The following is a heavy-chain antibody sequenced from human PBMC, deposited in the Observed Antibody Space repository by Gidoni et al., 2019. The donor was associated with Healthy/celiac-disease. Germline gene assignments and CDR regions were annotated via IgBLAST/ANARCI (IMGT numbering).Heavy chain of an antibody. D-gene: IGHD3-10*01. CDR1: GFTFSSYA. Sequence: EVQLLESGGGLVQPGGSLRLSCAASGFTFSSYAMSWVRQAPGKGLEWVSAISVSGGSTYYADSVKGRFTISRDNSKNTLYLQMNSLRAEDTAVYYCANGLSGSGSYYNVVYWGQGTLVTVSS. V-gene: IGHV3-23*01. J-gene: IGHJ4*02. CDR3: ANGLSGSGSYYNVVY. CDR2: ISVSGGST.